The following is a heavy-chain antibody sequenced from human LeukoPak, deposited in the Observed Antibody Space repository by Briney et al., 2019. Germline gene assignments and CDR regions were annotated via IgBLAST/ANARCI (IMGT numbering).Heavy chain of an antibody. J-gene: IGHJ4*02. CDR2: ISSSSSYT. CDR3: ARQAGIAAAPDY. Sequence: GGSLRLSCAASGFTFSNAWMSWIRQAPGKGLEWVSYISSSSSYTNYADSVKGRFTISRDNAKNSLYLQMNSLRAEDTAVYYCARQAGIAAAPDYWGQGTLVTVSS. CDR1: GFTFSNAW. V-gene: IGHV3-11*03. D-gene: IGHD6-13*01.